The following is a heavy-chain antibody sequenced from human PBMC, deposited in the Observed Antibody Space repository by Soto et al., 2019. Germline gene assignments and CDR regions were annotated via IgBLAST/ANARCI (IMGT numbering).Heavy chain of an antibody. CDR2: MNPNSANT. CDR1: GYTFTSYD. J-gene: IGHJ6*01. CDR3: GREGGWGMDF. Sequence: QVQLVQSGAEVKKPGASVKVSCKASGYTFTSYDINWVRQATGQGLEWMGWMNPNSANTGYAQKFXXRVTMTRNASLSAAYQELSSRRPDATAVYYCGREGGWGMDFWGQWTTFTVS. V-gene: IGHV1-8*01. D-gene: IGHD6-19*01.